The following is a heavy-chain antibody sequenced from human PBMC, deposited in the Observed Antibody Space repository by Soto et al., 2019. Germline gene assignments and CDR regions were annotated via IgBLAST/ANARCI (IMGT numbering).Heavy chain of an antibody. D-gene: IGHD6-19*01. V-gene: IGHV4-61*01. CDR2: IYHSGST. CDR3: ARLSAAWFDP. J-gene: IGHJ5*02. CDR1: GGSVSSGSYY. Sequence: SETLSLTCTVSGGSVSSGSYYWGWIRQPPGKGLEWIGYIYHSGSTNYNPSLKSRVTISVDTSKNQFSLSLTSVTATDTAVYYCARLSAAWFDPWGQGTLVTSPQ.